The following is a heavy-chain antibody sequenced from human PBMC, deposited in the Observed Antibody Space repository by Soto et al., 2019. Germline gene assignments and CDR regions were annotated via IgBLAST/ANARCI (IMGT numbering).Heavy chain of an antibody. J-gene: IGHJ6*02. CDR1: GGTFSSYA. D-gene: IGHD2-15*01. CDR3: AREMVVAATPNYYYYGMDV. Sequence: GASVKVSCKASGGTFSSYAISWVRQAPGQGLEWMGGIIPIFGTANYAQKFQGRVTITADESTSTAYMELSSLRSEDTAVYYCAREMVVAATPNYYYYGMDVWGQGTTVTVSS. V-gene: IGHV1-69*13. CDR2: IIPIFGTA.